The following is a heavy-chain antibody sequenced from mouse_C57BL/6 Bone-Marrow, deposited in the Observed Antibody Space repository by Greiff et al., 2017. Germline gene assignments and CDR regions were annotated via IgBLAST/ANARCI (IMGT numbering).Heavy chain of an antibody. CDR3: ASSSTVGAKDFAY. J-gene: IGHJ3*01. CDR1: GYTFTSYG. CDR2: IYPRSGNT. Sequence: QVQLQQSGAELARPGASVKLSCKASGYTFTSYGISWVKQRTGQGLEWIGEIYPRSGNTYYNEKFKGKATLTADKSSSTAYMELRSLTSEDSAVYFCASSSTVGAKDFAYWGQGPLVTVSA. V-gene: IGHV1-81*01. D-gene: IGHD1-1*01.